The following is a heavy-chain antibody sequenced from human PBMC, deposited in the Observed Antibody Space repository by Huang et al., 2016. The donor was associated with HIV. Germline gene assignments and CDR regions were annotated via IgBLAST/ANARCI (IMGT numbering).Heavy chain of an antibody. CDR1: GGSLHGYY. CDR2: VNHGGST. Sequence: QVQLYQWGAGPLRPSETLSLTCGVSGGSLHGYYWNWLRQSPGRGLEWIGEVNHGGSTKYNQSLKSRVTISVDTSKIQFSLNLTSVTATDTADYYCATSRSGSGWFLDIWGRGTLVSVS. J-gene: IGHJ2*01. CDR3: ATSRSGSGWFLDI. D-gene: IGHD6-19*01. V-gene: IGHV4-34*01.